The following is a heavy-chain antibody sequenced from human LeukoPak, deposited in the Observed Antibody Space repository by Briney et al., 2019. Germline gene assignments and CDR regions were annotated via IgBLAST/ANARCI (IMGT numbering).Heavy chain of an antibody. CDR2: INPNSGGT. V-gene: IGHV1-2*02. D-gene: IGHD2-15*01. CDR3: ARVVAATLEYFQH. J-gene: IGHJ1*01. CDR1: GYTFTGYY. Sequence: ASVKVSCKASGYTFTGYYMHWVRQAPGQGLEWMGWINPNSGGTNYAQKFQGRVTMTRDTSISTAYMELSRLRSDDTAVYYCARVVAATLEYFQHWGQGTLVTVSS.